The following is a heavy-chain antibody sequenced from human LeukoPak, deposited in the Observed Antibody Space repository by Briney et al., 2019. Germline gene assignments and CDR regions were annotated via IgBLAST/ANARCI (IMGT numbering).Heavy chain of an antibody. CDR2: IYYSGST. D-gene: IGHD1-26*01. CDR1: GGSISRYY. V-gene: IGHV4-59*01. J-gene: IGHJ4*02. CDR3: ARAPPWWELPSYFDY. Sequence: SETLSLTCTVAGGSISRYYWSWIRQPPGKGLEWIGYIYYSGSTNYNPSLKSRVTISVDTSKNQFSLKLSSVTAADTAVYYCARAPPWWELPSYFDYWGQGPLVTVSS.